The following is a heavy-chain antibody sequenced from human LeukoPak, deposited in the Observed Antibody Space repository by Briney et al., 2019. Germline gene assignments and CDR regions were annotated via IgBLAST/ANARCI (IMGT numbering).Heavy chain of an antibody. D-gene: IGHD1-26*01. CDR2: IYYSGST. CDR3: ARHRGSGSYYDPHDY. CDR1: GGSFSSSSSY. Sequence: KPSETLSLTCTVSGGSFSSSSSYWGWIRQPPGTGLEWIGSIYYSGSTYYNPSLKSRVTISVDTSKNQFSLNLNSVTAADTAVYYCARHRGSGSYYDPHDYWGQGTLVTVSS. J-gene: IGHJ4*02. V-gene: IGHV4-39*01.